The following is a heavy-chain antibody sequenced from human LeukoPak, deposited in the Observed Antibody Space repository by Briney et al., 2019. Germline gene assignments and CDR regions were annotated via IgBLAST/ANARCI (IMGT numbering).Heavy chain of an antibody. CDR2: IIPIFGTA. D-gene: IGHD3-10*01. CDR1: GGTFSSYA. CDR3: ARRGTSMFRGVHMGPHDGFDI. V-gene: IGHV1-69*13. Sequence: SVKVSCKASGGTFSSYAISWVRQAPGQWLEWMGGIIPIFGTANYAQKFQGRVTITADESTSTAYMELSSLRSEDTAVYYCARRGTSMFRGVHMGPHDGFDIWGQGTMVTVSS. J-gene: IGHJ3*02.